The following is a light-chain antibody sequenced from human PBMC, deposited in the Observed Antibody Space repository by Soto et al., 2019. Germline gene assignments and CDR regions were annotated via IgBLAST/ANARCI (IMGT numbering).Light chain of an antibody. CDR1: SSDVGDYNY. CDR3: SSYTSSSTLV. CDR2: DVS. J-gene: IGLJ1*01. V-gene: IGLV2-14*01. Sequence: QSVLNQPASVSGSPGQSITISCTGTSSDVGDYNYVSWYQQHPGKAPKVMIYDVSNRPSGVSNRFSGSKSGNTASLTISGLQAEDEADYYCSSYTSSSTLVFGPVTKVPVL.